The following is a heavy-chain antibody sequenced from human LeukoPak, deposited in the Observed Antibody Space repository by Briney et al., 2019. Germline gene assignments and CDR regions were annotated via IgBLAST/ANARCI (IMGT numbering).Heavy chain of an antibody. D-gene: IGHD2-2*01. CDR3: ARDGCSSTSCFNNWFDP. V-gene: IGHV3-21*01. CDR2: ISSSSSYI. Sequence: GGSLRLSCAASGFTFSSYSMNWVRQAPGKGLEWVSSISSSSSYIYYADSVKGRFTISRDNAKNSLYLQMNSLRAEDTAVYYCARDGCSSTSCFNNWFDPWGQGTLVTVSS. J-gene: IGHJ5*02. CDR1: GFTFSSYS.